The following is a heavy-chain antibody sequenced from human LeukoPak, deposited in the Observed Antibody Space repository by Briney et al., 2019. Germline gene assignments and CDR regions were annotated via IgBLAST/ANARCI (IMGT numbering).Heavy chain of an antibody. CDR3: AREGGDSYGLSFDY. J-gene: IGHJ4*02. V-gene: IGHV4-30-4*01. Sequence: SQTLSPTCTVSGGSISSGDYYWSWIRQPPGKGLEWIGYIYYSGSTYYNPSLKSRVTISVDTSKNQFSLKLSSVTAADTAVYYCAREGGDSYGLSFDYWGQGTLVTVSS. D-gene: IGHD5-18*01. CDR1: GGSISSGDYY. CDR2: IYYSGST.